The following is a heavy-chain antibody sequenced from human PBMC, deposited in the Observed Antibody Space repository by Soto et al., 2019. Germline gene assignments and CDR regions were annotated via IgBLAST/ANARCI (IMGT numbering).Heavy chain of an antibody. J-gene: IGHJ6*02. CDR2: INPSGGST. D-gene: IGHD1-26*01. V-gene: IGHV1-46*01. Sequence: ASVKVSCKASGYTFTSYYMHWVRRAPGQGLEWMGIINPSGGSTSYAQKFQGRVTMTRDTSTSTVYMELSSLRSEDTAVYYCARDRGGSYHYYYYGMDVWGQGTTVTVSS. CDR3: ARDRGGSYHYYYYGMDV. CDR1: GYTFTSYY.